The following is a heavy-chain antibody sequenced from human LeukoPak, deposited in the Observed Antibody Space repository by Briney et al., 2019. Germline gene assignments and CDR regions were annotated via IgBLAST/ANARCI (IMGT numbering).Heavy chain of an antibody. CDR3: AKHSAIRYLFDY. Sequence: GGSLRLSCAASGFTFSSYSMNWVRQAPGKGLEWVSSISGSGGSTYYADSVKGRFTISRDNSKNKLYLQMNSLRAEDTAVYYCAKHSAIRYLFDYWGQGTLVTVSS. D-gene: IGHD3-9*01. CDR1: GFTFSSYS. CDR2: ISGSGGST. V-gene: IGHV3-23*01. J-gene: IGHJ4*02.